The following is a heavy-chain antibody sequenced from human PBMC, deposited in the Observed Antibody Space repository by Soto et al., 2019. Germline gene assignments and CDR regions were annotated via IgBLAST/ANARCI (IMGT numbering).Heavy chain of an antibody. CDR1: GYTFTGYY. Sequence: ASVKVSCKASGYTFTGYYMHWVRQAPGQGLEWMGWINPNSGGTNYAQKFQGWVTMTRDTSISTAYMELSRLRSDDTAVYYCAGAEGYYYDSSGYYYGSGFDPWGQGTLVTVSS. CDR3: AGAEGYYYDSSGYYYGSGFDP. J-gene: IGHJ5*02. V-gene: IGHV1-2*04. CDR2: INPNSGGT. D-gene: IGHD3-22*01.